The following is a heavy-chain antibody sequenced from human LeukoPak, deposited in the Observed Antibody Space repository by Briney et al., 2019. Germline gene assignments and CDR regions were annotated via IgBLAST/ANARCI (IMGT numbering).Heavy chain of an antibody. CDR3: ARGAGEALYYFDN. V-gene: IGHV1-46*01. CDR1: GYIFTTYF. Sequence: ASVKVSCKASGYIFTTYFMHWVRQAPGQGLEWMGMINPSGGRTGYAQKFQGRVIMTRDSSTTTVYMELSSLRSEDTAVYYCARGAGEALYYFDNWGQGTLVPVSS. J-gene: IGHJ4*02. CDR2: INPSGGRT. D-gene: IGHD3-10*01.